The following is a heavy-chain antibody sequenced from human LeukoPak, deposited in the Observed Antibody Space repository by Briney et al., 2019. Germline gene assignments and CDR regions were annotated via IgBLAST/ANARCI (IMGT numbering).Heavy chain of an antibody. D-gene: IGHD2-2*01. Sequence: GGSLRLSCGASGFTFNNYGMHWVRQAPGKGPEWVAFIRYDENNKYYADSVKGRFTISRDNSKNTLYPQMNSLRVEDAAVYYCAKAYCGSTVCYGGGKIDYWGQGTLVTVSS. V-gene: IGHV3-30*02. CDR1: GFTFNNYG. CDR3: AKAYCGSTVCYGGGKIDY. J-gene: IGHJ4*02. CDR2: IRYDENNK.